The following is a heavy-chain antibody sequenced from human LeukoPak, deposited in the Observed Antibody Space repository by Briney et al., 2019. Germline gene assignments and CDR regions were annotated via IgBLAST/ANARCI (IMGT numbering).Heavy chain of an antibody. D-gene: IGHD3-3*01. V-gene: IGHV4-39*07. CDR3: ARGTYDFWSGYSYWYFDL. Sequence: SETLSLACTFSGGSISSGSYYWGWIRQPPGKGLEWLGCFYYNGSTNYNPSLKSRVTISVDTSKNQFSLKLSSVTAADTAVYYCARGTYDFWSGYSYWYFDLWGRGTLVTVSS. CDR1: GGSISSGSYY. CDR2: FYYNGST. J-gene: IGHJ2*01.